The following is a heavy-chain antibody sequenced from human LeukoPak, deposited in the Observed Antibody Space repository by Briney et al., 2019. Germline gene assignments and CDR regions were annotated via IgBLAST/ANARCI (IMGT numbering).Heavy chain of an antibody. CDR3: AKDGVAMISQSFQH. CDR1: GFTFSSYA. CDR2: ISGSGGST. V-gene: IGHV3-23*01. J-gene: IGHJ1*01. Sequence: TGGSLRLSCAASGFTFSSYAMSWVRQAPGKGLEWVSAISGSGGSTYYADSVKGRFTISRDNSKNTLYLQMNSLRAEDTAVYYCAKDGVAMISQSFQHWGQGTLVTVSS. D-gene: IGHD2-2*01.